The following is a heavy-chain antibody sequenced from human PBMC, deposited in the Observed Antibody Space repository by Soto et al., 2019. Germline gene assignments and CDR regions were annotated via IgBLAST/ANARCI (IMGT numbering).Heavy chain of an antibody. J-gene: IGHJ4*02. Sequence: EVQLSESGGGLVQPGGSLRLSCAASGFTLSSYSMGWVRQAPGKGLEWVSAISGRDDSTNYADSVRGRFSISRDNSKNTLYLQMSSLRGEDTATYYCAKSALWYAGEFDNWGQGTLVTVSS. CDR1: GFTLSSYS. CDR3: AKSALWYAGEFDN. CDR2: ISGRDDST. D-gene: IGHD2-15*01. V-gene: IGHV3-23*01.